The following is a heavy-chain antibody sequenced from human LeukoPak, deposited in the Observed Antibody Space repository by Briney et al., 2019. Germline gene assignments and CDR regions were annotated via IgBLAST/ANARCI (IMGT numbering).Heavy chain of an antibody. CDR3: ARESTVTLAGSYNWFDP. Sequence: SETLSLTCTVSGGSISNYYWNWIRQPPGKGLEWIGSIYYSGSTYYNPSLKSRVTISVDTSKNQFSLKLSSVTAADTAVYYCARESTVTLAGSYNWFDPWGQGTLVTVSS. D-gene: IGHD4-17*01. CDR2: IYYSGST. CDR1: GGSISNYY. J-gene: IGHJ5*02. V-gene: IGHV4-39*07.